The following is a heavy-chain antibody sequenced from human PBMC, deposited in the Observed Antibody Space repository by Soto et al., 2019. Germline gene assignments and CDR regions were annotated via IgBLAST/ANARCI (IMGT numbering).Heavy chain of an antibody. D-gene: IGHD3-22*01. V-gene: IGHV3-53*01. CDR1: GFTVSSNY. CDR3: ARERPLYDSSSRGWFDP. CDR2: IYSGGST. Sequence: EVQLVESGGGLIQPGGSLRLSCAASGFTVSSNYMSWVRQAPGKGLEWVSVIYSGGSTYYADSVKGRFTISRDNSKNTLYLQMNSLRAEDTAVYYCARERPLYDSSSRGWFDPWGQGTLVTVSS. J-gene: IGHJ5*02.